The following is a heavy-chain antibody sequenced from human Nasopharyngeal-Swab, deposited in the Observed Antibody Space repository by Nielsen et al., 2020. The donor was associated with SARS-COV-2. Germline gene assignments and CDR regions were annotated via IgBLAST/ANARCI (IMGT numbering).Heavy chain of an antibody. Sequence: GRQAPGKGLEWVSYISSSSNTINYANSVKGRFTISRDNARDSLYLQMSSLRAEDTAVYYCARDQGYSGGYGYWGQGTLVTVSS. V-gene: IGHV3-48*01. D-gene: IGHD1-26*01. J-gene: IGHJ4*02. CDR2: ISSSSNTI. CDR3: ARDQGYSGGYGY.